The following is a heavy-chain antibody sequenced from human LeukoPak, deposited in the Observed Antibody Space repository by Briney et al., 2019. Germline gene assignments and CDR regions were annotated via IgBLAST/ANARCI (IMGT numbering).Heavy chain of an antibody. CDR1: GGSFSGYY. CDR3: ARIEGDNSLDY. J-gene: IGHJ4*02. Sequence: SETLSLTCAVYGGSFSGYYWSWIRQPPGKGLEWIGEINHSGSTNYNPSLKSRVTISVDTSRSQLSLKLSSVTAADTAVYYCARIEGDNSLDYWGQGTLVTVSS. D-gene: IGHD3-16*01. V-gene: IGHV4-34*01. CDR2: INHSGST.